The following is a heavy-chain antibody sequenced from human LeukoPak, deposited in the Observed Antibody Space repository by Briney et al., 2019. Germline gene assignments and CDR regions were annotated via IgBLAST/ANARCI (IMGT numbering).Heavy chain of an antibody. V-gene: IGHV3-9*01. Sequence: GGSLRLSCAASGFTFDDYAMHWVRHAPGKGLEWVSGISWNSGSIGYADSVKGRFTISRDNAKNSLYLQMNSLRAEDTALYYCVKGTAAGTILDYWGQGTLVTVSS. CDR2: ISWNSGSI. J-gene: IGHJ4*02. CDR1: GFTFDDYA. D-gene: IGHD6-13*01. CDR3: VKGTAAGTILDY.